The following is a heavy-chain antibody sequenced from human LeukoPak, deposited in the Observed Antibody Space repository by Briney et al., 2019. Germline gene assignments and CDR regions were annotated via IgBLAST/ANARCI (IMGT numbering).Heavy chain of an antibody. CDR1: GFTFSSYS. D-gene: IGHD3-10*02. J-gene: IGHJ6*04. CDR3: AELGMIGGV. V-gene: IGHV3-48*01. CDR2: ISRTT. Sequence: GGSLRLSCAASGFTFSSYSFNWVRQAPGKGLEWVSYISRTTSYVDSVKGRFTISRDNAKSSLYLQMNSLRAEDTAVYYCAELGMIGGVWGKGTTVTISS.